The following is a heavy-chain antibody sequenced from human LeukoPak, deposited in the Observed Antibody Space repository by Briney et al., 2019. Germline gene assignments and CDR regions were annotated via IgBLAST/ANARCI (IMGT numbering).Heavy chain of an antibody. Sequence: PGRSLRLSCAASGFTFSTYEMNWVRQAPGKGLEWVSYISSSGDTIYYADSVKGRFTISRDNAKNSLYLQMNSLRAEDTAVYYCAELGITMIGGVWGKGTTVTISS. V-gene: IGHV3-48*03. J-gene: IGHJ6*04. CDR3: AELGITMIGGV. CDR2: ISSSGDTI. D-gene: IGHD3-10*02. CDR1: GFTFSTYE.